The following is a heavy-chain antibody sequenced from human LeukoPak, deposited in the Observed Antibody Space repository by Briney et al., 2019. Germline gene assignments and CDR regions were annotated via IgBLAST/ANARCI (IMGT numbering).Heavy chain of an antibody. V-gene: IGHV4-39*01. CDR3: ASPSPHCSSTSCPNGGFFDY. Sequence: SETLSLTCTVSGGSINSSSYYWGWIRQPPGKGLEWIGSIYYSGSTYYNPSLKSRVTISVDTSKNQFSLKLSFVTAADTAVYYCASPSPHCSSTSCPNGGFFDYWGQGTLVTVSS. CDR2: IYYSGST. D-gene: IGHD2-2*01. J-gene: IGHJ4*02. CDR1: GGSINSSSYY.